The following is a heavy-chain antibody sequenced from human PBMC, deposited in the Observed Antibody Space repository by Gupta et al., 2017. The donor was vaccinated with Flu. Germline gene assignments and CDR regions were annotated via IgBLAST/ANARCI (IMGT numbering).Heavy chain of an antibody. Sequence: QVQLQESGPGLVKPSETLSLTCTVSGGSVSSSSYYWGWIRQSPGKGLEWIANTFYSGSTYYNPSLKSRVTISVDTSKNQFSLIVYSVTAADTALYYCARRGYNYNYFDHWGQGTLVTVSS. CDR2: TFYSGST. CDR3: ARRGYNYNYFDH. CDR1: GGSVSSSSYY. D-gene: IGHD5-24*01. V-gene: IGHV4-39*01. J-gene: IGHJ4*02.